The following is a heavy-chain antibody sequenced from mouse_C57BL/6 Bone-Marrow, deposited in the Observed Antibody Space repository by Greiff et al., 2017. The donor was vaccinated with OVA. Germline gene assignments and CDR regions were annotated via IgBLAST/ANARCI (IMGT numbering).Heavy chain of an antibody. CDR3: ARLAYSNYNYAMDY. V-gene: IGHV5-12*01. D-gene: IGHD2-5*01. Sequence: EVKLVESGGGLVQPGGSLKLSCAASGFTFSDYYMYWVRQTPEKRLEWVAYISNGGGSTYYPDTVKGRFTISRDNAKNTLYLQMSRLKSEDTAMYYCARLAYSNYNYAMDYWGQGTSVTVSS. CDR1: GFTFSDYY. J-gene: IGHJ4*01. CDR2: ISNGGGST.